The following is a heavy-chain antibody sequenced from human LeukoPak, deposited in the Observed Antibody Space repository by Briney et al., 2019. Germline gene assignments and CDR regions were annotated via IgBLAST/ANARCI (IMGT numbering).Heavy chain of an antibody. CDR3: ASLVVVVVTASEIDY. CDR1: GGSVCSSSYY. Sequence: PSETLSLTCSVSGGSVCSSSYYWGWVRQPPGKGLAWIGSFHYSGSTYYNPSLKSRVTISGDTSKNQFSLKLRSVTAADTAVYYCASLVVVVVTASEIDYWGQGTLVTVSS. D-gene: IGHD2-21*02. CDR2: FHYSGST. J-gene: IGHJ4*02. V-gene: IGHV4-39*01.